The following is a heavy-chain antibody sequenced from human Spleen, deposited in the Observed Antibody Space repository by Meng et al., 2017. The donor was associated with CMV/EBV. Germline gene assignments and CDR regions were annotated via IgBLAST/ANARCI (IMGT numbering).Heavy chain of an antibody. CDR2: ISGSGGST. Sequence: EVQLLESXXGLVQXGGSLSXSXAGSGFTFSSYAMSWVPQAPGKGLEWVSAISGSGGSTYYADSVKGRFTISRDNSKNTLYLQMNSLRAEDTAVYYCAKGGRIVGATTSDYWGQGTLVTVSS. CDR1: GFTFSSYA. V-gene: IGHV3-23*01. J-gene: IGHJ4*02. D-gene: IGHD1-26*01. CDR3: AKGGRIVGATTSDY.